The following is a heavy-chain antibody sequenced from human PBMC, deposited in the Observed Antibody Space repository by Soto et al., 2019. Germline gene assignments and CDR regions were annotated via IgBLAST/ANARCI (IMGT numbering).Heavy chain of an antibody. CDR2: IAPIYRTA. J-gene: IGHJ4*02. D-gene: IGHD5-18*01. Sequence: SVKVSCKASGGTFSSYRFNWVRQARGQGLEWLGGIAPIYRTADYAQKFQGRVTITADESTRTVYMELSSLKSQDTAVYYCARLSYGTGYFDYWGQGTLVTVSS. V-gene: IGHV1-69*13. CDR3: ARLSYGTGYFDY. CDR1: GGTFSSYR.